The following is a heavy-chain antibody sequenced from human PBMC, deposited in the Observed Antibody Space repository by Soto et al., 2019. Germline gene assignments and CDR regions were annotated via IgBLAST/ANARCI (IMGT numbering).Heavy chain of an antibody. CDR2: VRSETYGGST. J-gene: IGHJ4*02. V-gene: IGHV3-49*04. CDR3: TRGRGTSGWYADY. D-gene: IGHD6-13*01. CDR1: GFVFGDYA. Sequence: GGSLRLSCSASGFVFGDYAVTWVRQAPGKGLEWVGVVRSETYGGSTEYAASVKGRFRISRDDSESIAYLQMTNLRTEDTAVYYCTRGRGTSGWYADYWGKGIRVTVSS.